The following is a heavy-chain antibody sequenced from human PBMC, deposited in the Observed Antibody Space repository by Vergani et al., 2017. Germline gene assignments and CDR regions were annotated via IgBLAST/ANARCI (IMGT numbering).Heavy chain of an antibody. V-gene: IGHV3-30*18. CDR2: ISYDGSNK. CDR1: GFTFSSYG. Sequence: QVQLVESGGGVVQPGRSLRLSCAASGFTFSSYGMHWVRQAPGKGLEWVAVISYDGSNKYYADSVKGRFTISRDNSKNTLYLQMNSLRAEDTAVYYCAKSSTPIYGAYVFDYWGQPPLVTVPS. D-gene: IGHD4-17*01. J-gene: IGHJ4*02. CDR3: AKSSTPIYGAYVFDY.